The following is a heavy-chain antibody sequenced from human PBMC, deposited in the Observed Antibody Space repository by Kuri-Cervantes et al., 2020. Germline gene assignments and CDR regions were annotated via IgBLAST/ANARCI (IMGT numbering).Heavy chain of an antibody. J-gene: IGHJ6*02. CDR3: AGYSSSWYGLPGGMDV. CDR1: GGSISSSSYY. D-gene: IGHD6-13*01. CDR2: IYYSGST. V-gene: IGHV4-39*01. Sequence: SETLSLTCTVSGGSISSSSYYWGWIRQPPGKGREWIGSIYYSGSTYYNPSLKSRVAISVDTSKNQFSLKLSSVTAADTAVYYCAGYSSSWYGLPGGMDVWGQGTTVTVSS.